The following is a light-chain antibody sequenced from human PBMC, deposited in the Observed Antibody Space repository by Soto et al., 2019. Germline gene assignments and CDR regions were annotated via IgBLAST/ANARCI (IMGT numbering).Light chain of an antibody. CDR1: QSISSY. CDR2: AAS. V-gene: IGKV1-39*01. J-gene: IGKJ5*01. CDR3: QQYGSSPIT. Sequence: IQMTQSPPSLSASVGDGVTITCRASQSISSYLNWYQQKPGKAPKLLIYAASSSQSGVPSRFSGSGSRTDFTLTISRLEPEDFAVYYCQQYGSSPITFGQGTRLEIK.